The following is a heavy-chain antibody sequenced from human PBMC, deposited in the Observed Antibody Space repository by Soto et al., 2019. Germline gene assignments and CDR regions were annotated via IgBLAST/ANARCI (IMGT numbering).Heavy chain of an antibody. CDR2: ITTSGDRS. Sequence: PGGSLRLSCAASGFNFSSYAMSWIRQAPGKGPEWVAGITTSGDRSGYADSVKGRFTVSRDNSQNTMYLQLNSLRGDDTALYYCTKASSDYLHMDVWGQGTTVTVSS. CDR1: GFNFSSYA. D-gene: IGHD4-17*01. CDR3: TKASSDYLHMDV. J-gene: IGHJ6*02. V-gene: IGHV3-23*01.